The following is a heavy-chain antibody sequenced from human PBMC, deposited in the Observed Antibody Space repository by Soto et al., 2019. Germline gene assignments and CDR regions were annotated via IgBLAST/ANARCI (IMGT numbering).Heavy chain of an antibody. J-gene: IGHJ4*02. CDR3: SRYCSGGSSYRPSYQFDY. CDR2: NYTGESDT. V-gene: IGHV5-51*01. D-gene: IGHD2-15*01. Sequence: PGESLKTPWKGPGYSFSSYWIGWVRQMPGQGPEWMGSNYTGESDTRYSTSFQGQVTFSAYKSISTAYLQWSSLKASDTAMYYCSRYCSGGSSYRPSYQFDYWGQGTLVTVSS. CDR1: GYSFSSYW.